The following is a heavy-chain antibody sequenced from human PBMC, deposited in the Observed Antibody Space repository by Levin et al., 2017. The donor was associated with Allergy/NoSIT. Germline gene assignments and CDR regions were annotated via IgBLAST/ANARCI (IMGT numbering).Heavy chain of an antibody. J-gene: IGHJ3*02. Sequence: ASVKVSCKTSGYSFTHHAMNWVRQAPGQGLEWMGYINTYTGNPTYAQGFTGRFVFSLDSSVSTAYLQISRLKAEDTAVYYCARDPEYGDYIGAFDIWGQGKMVTVSS. D-gene: IGHD4-17*01. CDR3: ARDPEYGDYIGAFDI. CDR1: GYSFTHHA. CDR2: INTYTGNP. V-gene: IGHV7-4-1*02.